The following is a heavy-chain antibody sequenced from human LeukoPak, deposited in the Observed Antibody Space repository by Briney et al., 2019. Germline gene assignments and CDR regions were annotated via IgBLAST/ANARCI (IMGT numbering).Heavy chain of an antibody. V-gene: IGHV4-30-2*01. CDR1: GGSISSGGYS. Sequence: PSETLSLTCAVSGGSISSGGYSWSWIRQPPGKGLEWIGYIYHSGSTYYNPSFKSRVTISVDRSKNQFSLKLSSVTAADTAVYYCARAWVVRATGGWFDPWGQGTLVTVSS. D-gene: IGHD3-10*01. J-gene: IGHJ5*02. CDR3: ARAWVVRATGGWFDP. CDR2: IYHSGST.